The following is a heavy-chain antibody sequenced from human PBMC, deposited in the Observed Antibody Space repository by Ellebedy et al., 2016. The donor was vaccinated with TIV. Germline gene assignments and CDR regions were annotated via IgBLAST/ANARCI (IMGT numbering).Heavy chain of an antibody. V-gene: IGHV4-38-2*01. CDR1: GSSISSGYY. Sequence: MPSETLSLTCSVSGSSISSGYYWGWIRQPPGRGLEWIGNIYYIGSTYYNPSLKSRVTISLDTSKTQFSLKMSSVTAADTAMYYCAPVKVSTNWFNPWGQGTLVTVSS. CDR2: IYYIGST. CDR3: APVKVSTNWFNP. J-gene: IGHJ5*02. D-gene: IGHD3-16*02.